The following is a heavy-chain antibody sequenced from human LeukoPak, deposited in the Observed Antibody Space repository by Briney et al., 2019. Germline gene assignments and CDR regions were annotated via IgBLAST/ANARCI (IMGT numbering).Heavy chain of an antibody. CDR3: ASLNATEGYYYKISWYFDL. D-gene: IGHD3-22*01. CDR1: GFTVSSNY. CDR2: IYSDGST. V-gene: IGHV3-53*01. Sequence: GGSLRLSCAASGFTVSSNYMSWVRQTPGKGLEWVSIIYSDGSTYYADSVKGRFTISRDNSKNTLYLQMNSLRAEDTAVYYCASLNATEGYYYKISWYFDLRGRGTLVTVSS. J-gene: IGHJ2*01.